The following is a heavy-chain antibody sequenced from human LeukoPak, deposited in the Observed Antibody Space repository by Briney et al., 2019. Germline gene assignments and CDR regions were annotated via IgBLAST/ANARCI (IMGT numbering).Heavy chain of an antibody. CDR3: ARLDYFGPGSSHYFYYYMDV. J-gene: IGHJ6*03. Sequence: SETLSLTCTVSGVSISSSNSYWGWIRQPPGKGLEWIGSIYYSGSTYYNPSLKSRVTISVDTSKNQFSLKLSSVTAADTAVYYCARLDYFGPGSSHYFYYYMDVWGKGTTVTISS. V-gene: IGHV4-39*01. D-gene: IGHD3-10*01. CDR2: IYYSGST. CDR1: GVSISSSNSY.